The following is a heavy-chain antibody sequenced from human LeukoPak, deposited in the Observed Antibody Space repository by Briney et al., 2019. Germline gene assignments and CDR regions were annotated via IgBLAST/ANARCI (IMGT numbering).Heavy chain of an antibody. CDR1: GFTFTMYA. CDR3: AGLHDFWSGFYSLFDH. V-gene: IGHV3-23*01. Sequence: GGSLRLSCAASGFTFTMYALTWVRQAPGKGLEWVSAISGSGDITYYADSLKGRFTISRDNSKNTLYLQMNSLRAEDTAVYYCAGLHDFWSGFYSLFDHWGQGTLVTVSS. D-gene: IGHD3-3*01. CDR2: ISGSGDIT. J-gene: IGHJ4*02.